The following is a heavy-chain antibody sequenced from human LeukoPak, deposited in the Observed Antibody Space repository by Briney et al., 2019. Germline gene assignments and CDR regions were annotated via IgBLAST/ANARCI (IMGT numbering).Heavy chain of an antibody. V-gene: IGHV3-30*03. CDR1: GFSFSTYG. D-gene: IGHD6-19*01. CDR3: GGGWYFFDY. Sequence: GRSLTLSCAASGFSFSTYGMHWVRQAPGKGLEWVAVISYDGNNKYYADSVKGRFSISRDNSKSTLYLQMNSLRAEDTAVYYCGGGWYFFDYWGQGTLAAVSS. J-gene: IGHJ4*02. CDR2: ISYDGNNK.